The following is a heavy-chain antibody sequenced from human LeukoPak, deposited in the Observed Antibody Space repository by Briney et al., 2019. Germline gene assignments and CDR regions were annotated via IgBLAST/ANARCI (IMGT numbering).Heavy chain of an antibody. D-gene: IGHD5-24*01. Sequence: SETLSLTCGVYGASFSAYFWNWVRQSPGKGLEWIGSIYYSGSTYYNPSLKSRVTISVDTSKNQFSLKLSSVTAADTAVYYCARHVEMATITDYWGQGTLVTVSS. J-gene: IGHJ4*02. CDR3: ARHVEMATITDY. CDR2: IYYSGST. V-gene: IGHV4-34*01. CDR1: GASFSAYF.